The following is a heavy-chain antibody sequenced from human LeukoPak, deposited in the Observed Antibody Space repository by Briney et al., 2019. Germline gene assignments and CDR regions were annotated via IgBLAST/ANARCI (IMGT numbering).Heavy chain of an antibody. CDR3: ARGVRWLQLSYFDY. CDR1: SGSISSGVYY. D-gene: IGHD5-24*01. Sequence: KPSQTLSLTCPVSSGSISSGVYYWSWIRQHPGKGLEWIGYIYYSGSTYYNPSLKSRVTISVDTSKNQFSLKLSSVTAADTAVYYCARGVRWLQLSYFDYRGQGTLVTVSS. J-gene: IGHJ4*02. V-gene: IGHV4-31*03. CDR2: IYYSGST.